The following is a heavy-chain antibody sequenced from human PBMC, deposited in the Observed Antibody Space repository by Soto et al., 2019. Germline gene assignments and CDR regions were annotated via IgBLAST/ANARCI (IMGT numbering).Heavy chain of an antibody. Sequence: SETLSLTCTVSGGSISSGGYSWSWIRQPPGKGMEWIGYIYHSGSTYYNPSLKNRVTISVDTSKNQFSLNLSSVTAADTAVYYCARVPDRWGQGTLVTVSS. J-gene: IGHJ5*02. CDR1: GGSISSGGYS. CDR2: IYHSGST. D-gene: IGHD2-2*01. V-gene: IGHV4-30-2*01. CDR3: ARVPDR.